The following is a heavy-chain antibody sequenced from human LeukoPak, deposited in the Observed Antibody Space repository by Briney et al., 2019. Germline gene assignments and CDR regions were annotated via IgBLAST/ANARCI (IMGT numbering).Heavy chain of an antibody. CDR3: AAALDFHYSMISDY. Sequence: PSVKVSCKASGYTFTGYYMHWVRQAPGQGLQWMGWINLNSGATNSAQKFQGRVTMTRDTSITTAYMELRRLRSDDTAVYYCAAALDFHYSMISDYWGQGTLVTVSS. CDR1: GYTFTGYY. D-gene: IGHD4-11*01. CDR2: INLNSGAT. J-gene: IGHJ4*02. V-gene: IGHV1-2*02.